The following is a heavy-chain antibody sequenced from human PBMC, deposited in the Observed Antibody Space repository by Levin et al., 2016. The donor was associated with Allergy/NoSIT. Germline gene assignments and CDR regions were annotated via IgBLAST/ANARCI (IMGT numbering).Heavy chain of an antibody. Sequence: WVRQAPGQGLEWMGLVDPEDGETIYAEKFQGRVTITADTSTDTAYMELSSLRSEDTAVYYCAASSGSWAGYWGQGTLVTVSS. D-gene: IGHD1-26*01. CDR3: AASSGSWAGY. J-gene: IGHJ4*02. CDR2: VDPEDGET. V-gene: IGHV1-69-2*01.